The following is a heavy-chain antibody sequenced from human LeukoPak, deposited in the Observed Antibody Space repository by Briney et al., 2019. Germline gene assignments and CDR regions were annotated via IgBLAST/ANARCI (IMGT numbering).Heavy chain of an antibody. CDR2: IKQDGSEK. J-gene: IGHJ4*02. CDR1: GFTFSSYW. V-gene: IGHV3-7*01. D-gene: IGHD6-13*01. Sequence: AGGSLRLSCAASGFTFSSYWMSWVRQAPGKGLEWVANIKQDGSEKYYVDSVKGRFTISRDNAKNSLYLQMNSLRAEDTAVYYCAKDGAAAGTFQPTFDYWGQGTLVTVSS. CDR3: AKDGAAAGTFQPTFDY.